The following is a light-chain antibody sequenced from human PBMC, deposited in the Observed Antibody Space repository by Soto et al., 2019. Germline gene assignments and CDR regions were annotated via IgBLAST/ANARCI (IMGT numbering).Light chain of an antibody. CDR3: MQATHWPIT. J-gene: IGKJ5*01. V-gene: IGKV2-30*01. CDR2: KVS. Sequence: DVVMTQSPLSLPVSLGQPASISFRSNQSLVYSDGIAYFSWFQQRPGRSPRRLIYKVSNRDSGVPARFSGSGSGTDFALKISRVEADDVGVYYCMQATHWPITFGQGTRLEIK. CDR1: QSLVYSDGIAY.